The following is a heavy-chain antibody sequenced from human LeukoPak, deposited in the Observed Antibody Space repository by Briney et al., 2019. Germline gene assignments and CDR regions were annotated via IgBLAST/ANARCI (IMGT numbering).Heavy chain of an antibody. Sequence: GGSLRLSCAASGFTFSSYGMHWVRQAPGKGLEWVSFIRYDGSNKYYADSVKGRFTISRDNSKNTLYLQINSLRPEDTAVYYCARDSGLTYYYGLGSFDYWGQGTLVTVSS. CDR3: ARDSGLTYYYGLGSFDY. CDR1: GFTFSSYG. V-gene: IGHV3-30*02. J-gene: IGHJ4*02. CDR2: IRYDGSNK. D-gene: IGHD3-10*01.